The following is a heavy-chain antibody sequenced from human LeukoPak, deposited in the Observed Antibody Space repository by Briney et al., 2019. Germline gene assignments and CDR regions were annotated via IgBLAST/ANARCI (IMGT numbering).Heavy chain of an antibody. CDR2: ISSSGDTI. J-gene: IGHJ6*02. CDR3: AKYLSAKGPPYALDV. D-gene: IGHD2/OR15-2a*01. CDR1: GFTFSSYE. Sequence: GGSLRLSCAASGFTFSSYEMNWVRQAPGEGLEWVSYISSSGDTIYYADSVKGRFTISRDDSKSTLYLQMNSLRAEDTAVYYCAKYLSAKGPPYALDVWGQGTTVSVSS. V-gene: IGHV3-48*03.